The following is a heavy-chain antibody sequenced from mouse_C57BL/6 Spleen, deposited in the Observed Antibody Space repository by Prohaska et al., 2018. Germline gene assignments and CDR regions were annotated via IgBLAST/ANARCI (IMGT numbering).Heavy chain of an antibody. CDR1: GYTFTDYE. V-gene: IGHV1-15*01. D-gene: IGHD1-1*01. Sequence: PGASVTLSCKASGYTFTDYEMHWVKQTPVHGLEWIGAIDPETGGTAYNQKFKGKAILTADKSSSTAYMELRSLTSEDSAVYYCTSLFTTAYWGQGTLVTVSA. CDR3: TSLFTTAY. J-gene: IGHJ3*01. CDR2: IDPETGGT.